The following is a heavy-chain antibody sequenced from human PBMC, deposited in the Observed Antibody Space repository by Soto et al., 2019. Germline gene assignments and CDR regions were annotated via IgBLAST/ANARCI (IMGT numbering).Heavy chain of an antibody. CDR1: GFTFSSHV. Sequence: EVQLWESGGGLVQPGGSLRLSCAVSGFTFSSHVMSWVRQAPGKGLEWVSAISGTGGTYYADSVKGRFTISRDNSKNALYLQKNTLRDEDTAVYYCAKDRRGAYCSGGICYSPDYWGQGTLVIVSS. CDR2: ISGTGGT. J-gene: IGHJ4*02. V-gene: IGHV3-23*01. D-gene: IGHD2-15*01. CDR3: AKDRRGAYCSGGICYSPDY.